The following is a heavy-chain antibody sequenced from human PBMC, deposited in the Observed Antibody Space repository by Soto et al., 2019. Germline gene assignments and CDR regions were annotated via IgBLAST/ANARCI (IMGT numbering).Heavy chain of an antibody. D-gene: IGHD4-17*01. CDR3: VRQGIDYLHGLVDV. CDR2: VYYTGDT. V-gene: IGHV4-59*08. Sequence: QVQLQQSGPRLVKPSETLSLTCTVSSGPDRSHNWGWIRQPPGRGLEWIGYVYYTGDTAYNPSLRRRVSISADTSTNDISLTPSSVAAADTAVYYCVRQGIDYLHGLVDVWGQGTTVSVSS. CDR1: SGPDRSHN. J-gene: IGHJ6*02.